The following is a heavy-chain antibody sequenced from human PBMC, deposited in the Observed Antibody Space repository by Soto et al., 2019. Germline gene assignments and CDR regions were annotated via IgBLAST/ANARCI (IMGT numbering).Heavy chain of an antibody. CDR3: ARPYGDYYAFDI. Sequence: QVQLVESGGGVVQPGRSLRLSCAASGFTFSSYGMHWVRQAPGKGLEWVAVIWYDGSNKYYADSVKGRFTISRDNSKNTLYLQMNSLRAEDTAVYYCARPYGDYYAFDIWGQGTMVTVSS. D-gene: IGHD4-17*01. J-gene: IGHJ3*02. CDR2: IWYDGSNK. CDR1: GFTFSSYG. V-gene: IGHV3-33*01.